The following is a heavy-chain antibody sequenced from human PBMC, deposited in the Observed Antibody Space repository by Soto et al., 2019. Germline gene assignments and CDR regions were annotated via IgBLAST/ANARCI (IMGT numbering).Heavy chain of an antibody. CDR1: GFTFSSYA. J-gene: IGHJ4*02. D-gene: IGHD2-2*01. CDR3: AREIGTSWRLCY. Sequence: QVQLVESGGGVVQPGRSLRLSCAASGFTFSSYAMHWVRQAPGKGLEWVAVISYDGSNKYYADSVKGRFTISRDNSKNTLYLQMNSLRAEDTAVYYCAREIGTSWRLCYWGQGTLVTVSS. V-gene: IGHV3-30-3*01. CDR2: ISYDGSNK.